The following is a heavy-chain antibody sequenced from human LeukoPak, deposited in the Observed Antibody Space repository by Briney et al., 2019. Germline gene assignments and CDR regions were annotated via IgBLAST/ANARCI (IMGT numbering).Heavy chain of an antibody. J-gene: IGHJ3*02. D-gene: IGHD6-19*01. Sequence: PGGSLRLSCAASGFTFSIYDMHWVRQDTRKGLEWVSAIGSAGHTYYPDSVRGRFTISRENAKNSLYLQMNSLRAGDTAVYYCARARSGWSNDAFDIWGQGTMVTVSS. V-gene: IGHV3-13*04. CDR3: ARARSGWSNDAFDI. CDR2: IGSAGHT. CDR1: GFTFSIYD.